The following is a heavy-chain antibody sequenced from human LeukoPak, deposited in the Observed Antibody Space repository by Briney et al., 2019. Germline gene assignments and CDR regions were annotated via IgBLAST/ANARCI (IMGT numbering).Heavy chain of an antibody. CDR1: GFTFSSYS. CDR3: ARVQFNYGPHPLTDY. V-gene: IGHV3-48*01. Sequence: PGGSLRLSCAASGFTFSSYSMNWVRQAPGKGLEWVSYTSSSGSTRYYADSVKGRFTISRDNAKNSLYLQMNSLRVEDTAVYYCARVQFNYGPHPLTDYWGQGTLVTVSS. D-gene: IGHD3-10*01. CDR2: TSSSGSTR. J-gene: IGHJ4*02.